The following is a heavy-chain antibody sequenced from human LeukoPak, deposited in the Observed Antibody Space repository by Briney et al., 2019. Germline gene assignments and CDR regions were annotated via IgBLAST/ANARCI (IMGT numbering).Heavy chain of an antibody. CDR2: ISGSGGST. D-gene: IGHD6-19*01. Sequence: GGSLRLSCAASGFTFSSYALSWVRQAPGKGLEWVSAISGSGGSTYYADSVKGRFTISRDNSKNTLYLQMNSLRAEDTAVYYCAKGMYSSGWYYFFDYWGQGTLVTVSS. CDR3: AKGMYSSGWYYFFDY. CDR1: GFTFSSYA. V-gene: IGHV3-23*01. J-gene: IGHJ4*02.